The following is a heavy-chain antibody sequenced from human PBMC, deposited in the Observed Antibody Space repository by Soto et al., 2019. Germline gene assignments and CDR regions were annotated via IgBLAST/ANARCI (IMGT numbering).Heavy chain of an antibody. CDR2: ISAYNGYT. V-gene: IGHV1-18*01. Sequence: ASVKVSWKASGYTFTSYGIGWVRQAPGQGLEWMGWISAYNGYTNYAQKLQGRVTMTTDTSTSTAYMELGSLRSDDTAVYFCARDFDSSGYYYRGNDYWGQGTLVTVSS. J-gene: IGHJ4*02. CDR1: GYTFTSYG. CDR3: ARDFDSSGYYYRGNDY. D-gene: IGHD3-22*01.